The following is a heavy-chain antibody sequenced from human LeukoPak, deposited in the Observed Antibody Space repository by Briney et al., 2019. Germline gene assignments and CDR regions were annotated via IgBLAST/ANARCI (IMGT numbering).Heavy chain of an antibody. CDR2: ISSSSYI. V-gene: IGHV3-21*01. D-gene: IGHD4-17*01. J-gene: IGHJ5*02. CDR1: GFTFSTYS. Sequence: GGSLRLSCAASGFTFSTYSMNWVRQAPGKGLEWVSSISSSSYIYYADSVKGRFTISRDNAKNSLYLQMNSLRAEDTAVYYCARDTVTAGYNWFDPWGQGTLVTVSS. CDR3: ARDTVTAGYNWFDP.